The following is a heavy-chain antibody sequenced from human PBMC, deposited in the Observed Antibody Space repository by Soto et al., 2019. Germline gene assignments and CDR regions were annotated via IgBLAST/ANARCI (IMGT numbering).Heavy chain of an antibody. CDR2: IYYSGST. Sequence: SETLSLTCTVCGGSVSSGSYYWSWIRQPPGKGLEWIGYIYYSGSTNYNPSLKSRVTISVDTSKNQFSLKLSSVTAADTAVYYCARVGGDRYHAYFDYWGQGILVTVSS. CDR3: ARVGGDRYHAYFDY. J-gene: IGHJ4*02. D-gene: IGHD3-16*01. V-gene: IGHV4-61*01. CDR1: GGSVSSGSYY.